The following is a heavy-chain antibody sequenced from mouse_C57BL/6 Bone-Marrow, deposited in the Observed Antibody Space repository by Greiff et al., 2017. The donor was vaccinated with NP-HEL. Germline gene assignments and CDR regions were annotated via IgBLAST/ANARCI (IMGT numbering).Heavy chain of an antibody. J-gene: IGHJ3*01. Sequence: VQGVESGAELVRPGASVKLSCKASGYTFTDYYINWVKQRPGQGLEWIARIYPGSGNTYYNEKFKGKATLTAEKSSSTAYMQLSSLTSEDSAVYFCARQLRLREDWFAYWGQGTLVTVSA. CDR1: GYTFTDYY. CDR2: IYPGSGNT. V-gene: IGHV1-76*01. D-gene: IGHD3-2*02. CDR3: ARQLRLREDWFAY.